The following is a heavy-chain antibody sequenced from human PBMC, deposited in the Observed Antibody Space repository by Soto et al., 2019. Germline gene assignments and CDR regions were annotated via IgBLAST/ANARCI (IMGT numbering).Heavy chain of an antibody. V-gene: IGHV2-5*02. CDR3: AHRGGYDLFDH. Sequence: QITLKESGPTLVKPTQTLTLTCTFSGFSLSTSGVGVGWIRQPPGKALEWLALIYWDDNKRYSPSLRSRLTITNDTSKNQVALKLTNRAPVDTATYYCAHRGGYDLFDHWGQGTLVTVSS. D-gene: IGHD5-12*01. CDR1: GFSLSTSGVG. J-gene: IGHJ4*02. CDR2: IYWDDNK.